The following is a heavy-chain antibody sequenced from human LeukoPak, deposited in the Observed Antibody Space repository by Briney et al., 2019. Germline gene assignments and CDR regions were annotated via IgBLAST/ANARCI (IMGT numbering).Heavy chain of an antibody. Sequence: GGPLRLSCAASGFTFSSYAMSWVRQAPGKGLEWVSAISGSGDSTYSTDSVKGRFTISRDNSKNTLYLQMNSLRAEDTAVYYCAKKVPANWGSYFDYWGQGTLVTVSS. J-gene: IGHJ4*02. CDR2: ISGSGDST. D-gene: IGHD7-27*01. V-gene: IGHV3-23*01. CDR3: AKKVPANWGSYFDY. CDR1: GFTFSSYA.